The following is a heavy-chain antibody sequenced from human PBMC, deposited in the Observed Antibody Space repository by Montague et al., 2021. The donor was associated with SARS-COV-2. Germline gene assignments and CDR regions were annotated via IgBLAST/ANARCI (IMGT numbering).Heavy chain of an antibody. CDR2: IYHSGNT. V-gene: IGHV4-59*01. D-gene: IGHD3-16*01. Sequence: SETLSLTCSVSGGSISGYYWSWIRQPPGKGLEWIGYIYHSGNTKYNPSLTSRVSISVDTSKNQFSLRLSSVTAADTAVYYCASKYRIELWQTNWYFGLWGRGTLVTVSS. CDR1: GGSISGYY. J-gene: IGHJ2*01. CDR3: ASKYRIELWQTNWYFGL.